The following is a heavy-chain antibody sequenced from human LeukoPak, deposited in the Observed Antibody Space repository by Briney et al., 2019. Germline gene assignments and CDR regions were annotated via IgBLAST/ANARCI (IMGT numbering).Heavy chain of an antibody. D-gene: IGHD3-22*01. CDR1: GGSISSGSYY. CDR3: ARALDGYYDSSGYLY. V-gene: IGHV4-61*02. J-gene: IGHJ4*02. Sequence: PSETLSLTCTVSGGSISSGSYYWSWIRQPAGKGLEWIGRIYTSGSTNYNPSLKSRVTISVDTSKNQFSLKLSSVTAADTAVYYCARALDGYYDSSGYLYWGQGTLVTVSS. CDR2: IYTSGST.